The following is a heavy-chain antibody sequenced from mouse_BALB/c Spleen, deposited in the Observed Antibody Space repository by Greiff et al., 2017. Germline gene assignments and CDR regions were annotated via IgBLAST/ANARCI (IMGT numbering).Heavy chain of an antibody. CDR2: ISSGGST. Sequence: EVKLVESGGGLVKPGGSLKLSCAASGFTFSSYAMSWVRQTPEKRLEWVASISSGGSTYYPDSVKGRFTISRDNARNILYLQMSSLRSEDTAMYYCARGYYDYDAWFAYWGQGTLVTVAA. D-gene: IGHD2-4*01. J-gene: IGHJ3*01. CDR1: GFTFSSYA. CDR3: ARGYYDYDAWFAY. V-gene: IGHV5-6-5*01.